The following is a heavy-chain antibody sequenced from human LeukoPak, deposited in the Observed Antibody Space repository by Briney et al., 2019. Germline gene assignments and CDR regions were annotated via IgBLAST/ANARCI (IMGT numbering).Heavy chain of an antibody. CDR1: GYTFTGYY. Sequence: ASVKDSCKASGYTFTGYYMHWVRQAPGEGLELMGRINPNTAVTNYSHKFQGRLTMTRDTSINTPYMELSRLRSDDTAVYYCARWLELGQHNAFDIWGQATMVTVSS. V-gene: IGHV1-2*06. CDR2: INPNTAVT. CDR3: ARWLELGQHNAFDI. J-gene: IGHJ3*02. D-gene: IGHD1-7*01.